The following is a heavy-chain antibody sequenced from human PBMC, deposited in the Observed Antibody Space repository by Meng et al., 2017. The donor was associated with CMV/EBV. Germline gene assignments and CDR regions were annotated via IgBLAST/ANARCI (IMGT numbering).Heavy chain of an antibody. CDR1: GFPFSPYT. J-gene: IGHJ6*02. CDR2: ISSDGSNK. CDR3: ARAGTIYCSSTSCYTGFWSGNYYYGMDV. Sequence: GGSLRLSCAASGFPFSPYTIHWVRQAPGKGLEWVALISSDGSNKDYADSVKGRFTISRDNSKNTLSLQMNSLRTEDTAVYYCARAGTIYCSSTSCYTGFWSGNYYYGMDVWGQGTTVTVSS. D-gene: IGHD2-2*02. V-gene: IGHV3-30-3*01.